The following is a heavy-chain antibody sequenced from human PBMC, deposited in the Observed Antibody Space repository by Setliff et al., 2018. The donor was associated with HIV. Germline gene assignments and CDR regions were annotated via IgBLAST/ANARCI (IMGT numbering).Heavy chain of an antibody. J-gene: IGHJ6*03. CDR2: IYYSGST. D-gene: IGHD2-21*02. V-gene: IGHV4-59*08. CDR3: ARGAPGGYCGGDCYFQGDYQYYYYMDV. CDR1: GGSISNYY. Sequence: SETLSLTCTVSGGSISNYYWSWIRQPPGKGLEWIGYIYYSGSTTYNPSLESRVTISIDTSKNQFSLKLSSVTAADTAVYYCARGAPGGYCGGDCYFQGDYQYYYYMDVWGNGTTVTVSS.